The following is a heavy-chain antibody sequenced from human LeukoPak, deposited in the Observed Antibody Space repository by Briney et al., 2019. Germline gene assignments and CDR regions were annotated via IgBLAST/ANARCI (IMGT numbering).Heavy chain of an antibody. J-gene: IGHJ4*02. Sequence: GGSLRLSCATSGFSFSSYAMSWVRQAPGKGLEWISTISDSGAYTYYADFVKGRFTVSRDNSKNMVFLEVNSLRAEDTATYFCAKGRILWFGEQSDFDYWGQGTLVTVSS. D-gene: IGHD3-10*01. V-gene: IGHV3-23*01. CDR1: GFSFSSYA. CDR3: AKGRILWFGEQSDFDY. CDR2: ISDSGAYT.